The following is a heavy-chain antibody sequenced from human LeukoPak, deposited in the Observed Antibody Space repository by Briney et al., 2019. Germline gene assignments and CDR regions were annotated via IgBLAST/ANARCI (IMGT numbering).Heavy chain of an antibody. CDR3: ARDGLQDLTYYYALGWFDP. V-gene: IGHV1-18*01. CDR1: GYTFTSYD. CDR2: MNPNNGNT. Sequence: VASVKVSCKASGYTFTSYDINWVRQATGQGLEWMGWMNPNNGNTNYAQKLQGRVTMTTDTSTSTAYMELRSLRSDDTAVYYCARDGLQDLTYYYALGWFDPWGQGTLVTVSS. D-gene: IGHD3-10*01. J-gene: IGHJ5*02.